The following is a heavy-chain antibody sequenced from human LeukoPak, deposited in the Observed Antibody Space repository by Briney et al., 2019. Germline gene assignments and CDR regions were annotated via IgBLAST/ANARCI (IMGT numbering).Heavy chain of an antibody. J-gene: IGHJ3*02. CDR1: GGSFSGYY. Sequence: SETLSLTCAVYGGSFSGYYWSWIRQPPGKGLEWIGEINHSGSTNYNPSLKSRVTISVDTSKNQFSLKLSSVTAADTAVYYCARDGGVGPTDAFDIWGQGTMVTVSS. CDR3: ARDGGVGPTDAFDI. D-gene: IGHD1-26*01. CDR2: INHSGST. V-gene: IGHV4-34*01.